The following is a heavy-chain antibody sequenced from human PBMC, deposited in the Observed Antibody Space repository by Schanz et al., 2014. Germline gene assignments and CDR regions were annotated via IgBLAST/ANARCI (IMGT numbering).Heavy chain of an antibody. J-gene: IGHJ5*02. CDR3: ARARSNYVVNWLHT. D-gene: IGHD3-10*02. CDR2: ISPSTGRT. CDR1: GYTFNNYY. V-gene: IGHV1-46*02. Sequence: PEVREPGASVKVSCKASGYTFNNYYRHWLRQAPGQRPEWLGVISPSTGRTTYAPKVQERITIARDTSITVVYMERRSVGYEDTDNNYRARARSNYVVNWLHTWGRGYLINVST.